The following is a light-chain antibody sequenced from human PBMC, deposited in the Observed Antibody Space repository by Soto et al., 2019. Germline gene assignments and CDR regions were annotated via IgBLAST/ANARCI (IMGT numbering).Light chain of an antibody. CDR3: QKYNSAPLS. CDR1: QDIGNS. Sequence: DIQMNQSPSSLSASVGDRVTITCRASQDIGNSLVWYQQKPGKVPTLLIYTSSTLQSGVPSRFSGSGSGTDFPLTISSLQPEDVATYYCQKYNSAPLSCGGGTKVESK. CDR2: TSS. V-gene: IGKV1-27*01. J-gene: IGKJ4*01.